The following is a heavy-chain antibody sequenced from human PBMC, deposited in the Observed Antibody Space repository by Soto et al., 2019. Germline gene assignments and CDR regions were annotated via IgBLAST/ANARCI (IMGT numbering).Heavy chain of an antibody. Sequence: GGSLRLSCAASGFTFSSYGMHWVRQAPGKGLEWVAVIWYDGSNKYYADSVKGRFTISRDNSKNTLYLQMNSLRAEDTAVYYCARDEGYSSGWYVCDYWGQGTLVTVSS. CDR3: ARDEGYSSGWYVCDY. D-gene: IGHD6-19*01. J-gene: IGHJ4*02. V-gene: IGHV3-33*01. CDR2: IWYDGSNK. CDR1: GFTFSSYG.